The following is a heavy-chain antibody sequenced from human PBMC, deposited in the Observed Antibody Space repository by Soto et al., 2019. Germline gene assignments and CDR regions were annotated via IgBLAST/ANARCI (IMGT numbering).Heavy chain of an antibody. J-gene: IGHJ4*02. Sequence: GGSLRLSCEGSGFTFNMYWMHWFRQAPGQGLVWVSRIHTDGSTTTYADSVKGRFTISRDNAKNSLFLQMDSLRAEDTAVYYCARGYIAMDYWGQGTLVTVSS. V-gene: IGHV3-74*01. CDR2: IHTDGSTT. CDR1: GFTFNMYW. CDR3: ARGYIAMDY. D-gene: IGHD2-21*01.